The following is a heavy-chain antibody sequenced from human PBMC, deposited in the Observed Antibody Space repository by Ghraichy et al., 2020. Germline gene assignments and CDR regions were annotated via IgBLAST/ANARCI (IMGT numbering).Heavy chain of an antibody. CDR3: ARAMSRSGGSCCFFDY. V-gene: IGHV4-31*03. Sequence: SETLSLTCTVSGGSISSGGYYWSWIRQHPGKGLEWIGYIYYSGSTYYNPSLKSRVTISVDTSKNQFSLKLSSVTAADTAVYYCARAMSRSGGSCCFFDYWGQGTLVTVSS. CDR2: IYYSGST. D-gene: IGHD2-15*01. CDR1: GGSISSGGYY. J-gene: IGHJ4*02.